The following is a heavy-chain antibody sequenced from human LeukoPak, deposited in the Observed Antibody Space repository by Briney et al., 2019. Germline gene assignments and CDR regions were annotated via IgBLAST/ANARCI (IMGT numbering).Heavy chain of an antibody. CDR1: GGSISSGSYY. CDR2: IYTSGST. V-gene: IGHV4-61*02. J-gene: IGHJ6*02. CDR3: ARGAEYYDFWSGYYSSGMDV. Sequence: TSQTLSLTCTVSGGSISSGSYYWSWIRQPAGKGLEWIGRIYTSGSTNYNPSLKSRVTISVDTSKNQFSLKLSSVTAADTAVYYCARGAEYYDFWSGYYSSGMDVWGQGTTVTVSS. D-gene: IGHD3-3*01.